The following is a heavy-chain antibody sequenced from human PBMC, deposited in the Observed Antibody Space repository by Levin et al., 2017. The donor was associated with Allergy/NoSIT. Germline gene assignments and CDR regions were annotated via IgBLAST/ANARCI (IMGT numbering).Heavy chain of an antibody. CDR3: ARHYGGNSFRFRAFDI. CDR1: EYSFTNYW. D-gene: IGHD4-23*01. Sequence: GESLKISCKGSEYSFTNYWITWVRQMPGEGLEWMGRIDPSDSYTDYSPSFQGHVTISAHKSITTAYLQWSSLKASDTAVYYCARHYGGNSFRFRAFDIWGQGTMVTVSS. CDR2: IDPSDSYT. V-gene: IGHV5-10-1*01. J-gene: IGHJ3*02.